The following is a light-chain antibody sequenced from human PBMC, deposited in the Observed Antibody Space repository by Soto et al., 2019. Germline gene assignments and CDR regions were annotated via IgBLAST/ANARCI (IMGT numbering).Light chain of an antibody. V-gene: IGLV2-14*01. J-gene: IGLJ1*01. CDR1: SSDVGGYNY. CDR2: DVS. Sequence: QSALTQPASVSASPGQSITSSCTGTSSDVGGYNYVSWYQQHPGKAPKLMIYDVSNRPSGVSNRFSGSKSGNTASLTISGLQAEDEADYYCSSYTSSTPYVFGTGTKLTVL. CDR3: SSYTSSTPYV.